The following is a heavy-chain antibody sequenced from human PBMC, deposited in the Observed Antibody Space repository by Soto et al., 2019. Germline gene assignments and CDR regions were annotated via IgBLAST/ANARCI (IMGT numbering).Heavy chain of an antibody. CDR1: GGSVSSGSYY. Sequence: SETLSLTCTVSGGSVSSGSYYWSWIRQPPGKGLEWVGYIYYSGSTNYNPSLKSRVTVSVDTSKNQFSLKLSSVTAADTAVYYCARDLGYSSSGFDYWGQGTLVTVSS. CDR2: IYYSGST. D-gene: IGHD6-13*01. V-gene: IGHV4-61*01. CDR3: ARDLGYSSSGFDY. J-gene: IGHJ4*02.